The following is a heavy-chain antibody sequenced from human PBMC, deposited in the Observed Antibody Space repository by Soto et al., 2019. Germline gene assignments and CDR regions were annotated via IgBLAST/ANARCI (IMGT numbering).Heavy chain of an antibody. D-gene: IGHD3-10*01. J-gene: IGHJ6*02. V-gene: IGHV5-51*01. CDR1: GYSFATYW. Sequence: PGESLKISCKGSGYSFATYWIGWVRQMPGKGLEWMGIIYPGDSDTRYSPSFQGQVTISADKSISTAYLQWSSLKASDTAMYYCAGGGVRGVITRTRDYYGMDVWGQGTTVTVSS. CDR3: AGGGVRGVITRTRDYYGMDV. CDR2: IYPGDSDT.